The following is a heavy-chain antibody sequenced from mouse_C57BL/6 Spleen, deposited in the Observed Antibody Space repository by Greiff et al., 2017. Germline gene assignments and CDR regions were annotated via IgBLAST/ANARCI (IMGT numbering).Heavy chain of an antibody. CDR3: ARGVGDDEGGAMDY. J-gene: IGHJ4*01. Sequence: VQLQQPGAELVKPGASVKMSCKASGYTFTSYWITWVKQRPGQGLEWIGDIYPGSGSTNYNEKFKSKATLTVDTSSSTAYMQLSSLTSEDSAVYYCARGVGDDEGGAMDYWGQGTSVTVSS. D-gene: IGHD2-2*01. V-gene: IGHV1-55*01. CDR1: GYTFTSYW. CDR2: IYPGSGST.